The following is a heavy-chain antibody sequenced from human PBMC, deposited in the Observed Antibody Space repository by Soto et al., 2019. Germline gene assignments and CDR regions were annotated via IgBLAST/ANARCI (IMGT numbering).Heavy chain of an antibody. V-gene: IGHV1-69*13. CDR3: ATSEGRDGYSFDY. J-gene: IGHJ4*02. CDR2: IIPMFGTT. D-gene: IGHD5-12*01. Sequence: SVKVSFKASGVTFNRQDMRWVRQAPGEGLEWMGGIIPMFGTTHYAEKFKDRVTITADESTGTAYLELSSLTSEDTAVYYCATSEGRDGYSFDYWGPGTLVTVSS. CDR1: GVTFNRQD.